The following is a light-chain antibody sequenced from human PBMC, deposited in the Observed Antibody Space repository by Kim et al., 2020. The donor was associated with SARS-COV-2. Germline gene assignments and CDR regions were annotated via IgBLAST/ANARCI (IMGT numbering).Light chain of an antibody. Sequence: SVSVGDTVTITCGGTQGISRYFAWYQKKQGKAPKLLIYAASTLQRVVPSTFSGSGSGTDFTSTISSLQPEDFATYFCQQLNSYPYTLGQGPKLE. CDR1: QGISRY. V-gene: IGKV1-9*01. J-gene: IGKJ2*01. CDR2: AAS. CDR3: QQLNSYPYT.